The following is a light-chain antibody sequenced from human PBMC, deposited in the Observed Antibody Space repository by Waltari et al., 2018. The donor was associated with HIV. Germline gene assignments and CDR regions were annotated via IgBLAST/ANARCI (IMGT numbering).Light chain of an antibody. CDR1: QSVSRSY. Sequence: ESVLTQSPGTLSLSPGERATLFCRASQSVSRSYLAWYQQQPGQAPRLLIYGASSRATGIPDRCSGSGAGTDFTLTISRLEPEDIAVYYCQQYGSSSWTFGQGTKVEIK. CDR2: GAS. CDR3: QQYGSSSWT. J-gene: IGKJ1*01. V-gene: IGKV3-20*01.